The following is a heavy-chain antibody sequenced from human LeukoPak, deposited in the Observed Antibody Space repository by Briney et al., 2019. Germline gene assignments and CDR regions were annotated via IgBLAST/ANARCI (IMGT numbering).Heavy chain of an antibody. CDR1: GYTFTNYW. J-gene: IGHJ4*02. CDR3: ARGDYGDFRVFYTLFDY. CDR2: MYPGDSDT. D-gene: IGHD4-17*01. Sequence: GESLKISCKGSGYTFTNYWIGWVRQMPGKGLECIGIMYPGDSDTRYSPSFQGQVTISADKSISTAYLQWSSLKASDTAMYYCARGDYGDFRVFYTLFDYWGQGTLVTVSS. V-gene: IGHV5-51*01.